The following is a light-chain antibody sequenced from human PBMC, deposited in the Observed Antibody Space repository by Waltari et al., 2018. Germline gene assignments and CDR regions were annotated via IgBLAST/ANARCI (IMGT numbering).Light chain of an antibody. CDR3: QHYVRLPAT. V-gene: IGKV3-20*01. CDR2: GAS. J-gene: IGKJ1*01. CDR1: QSVRGA. Sequence: IVLPQSPAPLSLSPGERATLSCRASQSVRGALAWYQQNAGQAPRPLIYGASSRATGIPDRFSGGGSGTDFSLTISRLEPEDFAVYYCQHYVRLPATFGQGTKVEI.